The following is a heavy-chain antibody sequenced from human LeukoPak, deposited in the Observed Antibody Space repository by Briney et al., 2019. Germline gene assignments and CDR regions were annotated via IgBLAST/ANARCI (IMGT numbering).Heavy chain of an antibody. CDR3: AKRMGSDYGNFDY. Sequence: PGGSLRLSCAASALPPSNYAMSWVRQAPGKGLEWVSAISDTGSNTYYADSVKGRFTISRDNSKNTLYMEMNSLRAEDTAVYYCAKRMGSDYGNFDYWGQGTLVTVSS. J-gene: IGHJ4*02. CDR2: ISDTGSNT. D-gene: IGHD4-17*01. V-gene: IGHV3-23*01. CDR1: ALPPSNYA.